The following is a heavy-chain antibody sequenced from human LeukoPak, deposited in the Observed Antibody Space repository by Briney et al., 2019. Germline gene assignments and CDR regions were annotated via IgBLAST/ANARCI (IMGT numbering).Heavy chain of an antibody. CDR1: GGSISSGGYY. CDR2: IYYSGST. J-gene: IGHJ4*02. CDR3: ARDRGYVGRYYFDY. D-gene: IGHD5-12*01. Sequence: KSSETLSLTCSVSGGSISSGGYYWSWIRQHPGKGLEWIGYIYYSGSTYYNPSLKSRVTISVDTSKNQFSLKLSSVTAADTAVYYCARDRGYVGRYYFDYCGQGTLVTVSS. V-gene: IGHV4-31*03.